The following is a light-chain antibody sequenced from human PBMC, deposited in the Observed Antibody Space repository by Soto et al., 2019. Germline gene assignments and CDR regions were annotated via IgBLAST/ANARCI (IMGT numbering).Light chain of an antibody. CDR1: QSLNRRY. CDR2: GAT. Sequence: EILLTQSPGTLCLSPGEGATLSFMSSQSLNRRYLAWYQQRPGQAPRLLMYGATTRATGIPDRFSGSGSGTDFTLTISRLEPEDFAVYYCQQYGSPLITFGQGTRLEIK. J-gene: IGKJ5*01. V-gene: IGKV3-20*01. CDR3: QQYGSPLIT.